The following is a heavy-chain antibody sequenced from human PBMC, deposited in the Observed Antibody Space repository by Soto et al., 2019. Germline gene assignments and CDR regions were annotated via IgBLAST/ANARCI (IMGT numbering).Heavy chain of an antibody. CDR3: ARGGYDILTANPYYFDY. CDR1: GGSISSGGYS. D-gene: IGHD3-9*01. Sequence: QLQLQESGSGLVKPSQTLSLTCAVSGGSISSGGYSWSWIRQPPGKGLEWIGYIYHSGSTYYNPALKSRVTISVDRSKNQFSLKLSSVTAADTAVYYCARGGYDILTANPYYFDYWGQGTLVTVSS. V-gene: IGHV4-30-2*01. J-gene: IGHJ4*02. CDR2: IYHSGST.